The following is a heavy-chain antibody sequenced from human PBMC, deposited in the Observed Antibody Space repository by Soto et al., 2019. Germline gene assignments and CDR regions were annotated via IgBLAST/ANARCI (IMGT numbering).Heavy chain of an antibody. CDR2: ISAYNGNT. D-gene: IGHD3-3*01. J-gene: IGHJ4*02. Sequence: ASVKVSCKASGYTFTSYGISWVRQAPGQGLEWMGWISAYNGNTNYAQKLQGRVTMTTDTSTSTAYMELRSLRSDDTAVYYCARDQTGATIFGERPPCFDYWGQGTLVTVSS. CDR3: ARDQTGATIFGERPPCFDY. CDR1: GYTFTSYG. V-gene: IGHV1-18*04.